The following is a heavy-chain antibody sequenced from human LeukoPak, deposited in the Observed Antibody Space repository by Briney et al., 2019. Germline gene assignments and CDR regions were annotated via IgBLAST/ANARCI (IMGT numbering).Heavy chain of an antibody. D-gene: IGHD4-17*01. CDR2: IYYSGST. CDR3: ARGLPRATVISSTYDY. V-gene: IGHV4-61*05. CDR1: GGSISSSSYY. Sequence: PSETLSLTCTVSGGSISSSSYYWSWIRQPPGKGLEWIGYIYYSGSTNYNPSLKSRVTISVDTSKNQFSLKLSSVTAADTAVYYCARGLPRATVISSTYDYWGQGTLVTVSS. J-gene: IGHJ4*02.